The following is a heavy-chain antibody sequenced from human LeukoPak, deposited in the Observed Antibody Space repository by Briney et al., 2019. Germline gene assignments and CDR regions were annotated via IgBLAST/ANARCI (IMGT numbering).Heavy chain of an antibody. Sequence: ASVKVSCKASGYTFTNYGISWVRQAPGQGLEWMGWISSYHGDTNYAQKLQGRVTMTTDTSTSTAYMELRSLRSDDTAVYYCARDSRDSTYYMDVWGKGTTVTVSS. CDR2: ISSYHGDT. V-gene: IGHV1-18*01. J-gene: IGHJ6*03. D-gene: IGHD2-21*01. CDR3: ARDSRDSTYYMDV. CDR1: GYTFTNYG.